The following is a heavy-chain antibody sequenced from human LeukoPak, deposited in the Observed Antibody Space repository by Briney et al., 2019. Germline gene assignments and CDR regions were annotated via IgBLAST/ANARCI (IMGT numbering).Heavy chain of an antibody. J-gene: IGHJ4*02. Sequence: GGSLRLSCAASGFTFSSYEMNWVRQAPGKGLELVSYISSSSNTMYYADSVKGRFTISRDNAKNSLYLQMNSLRDEDTAVYYCARAFDYWGQGTLVAVSS. V-gene: IGHV3-48*03. CDR2: ISSSSNTM. CDR1: GFTFSSYE. CDR3: ARAFDY.